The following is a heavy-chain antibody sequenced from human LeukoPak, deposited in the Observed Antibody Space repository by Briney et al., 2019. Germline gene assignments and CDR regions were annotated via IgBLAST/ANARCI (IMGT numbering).Heavy chain of an antibody. CDR2: IYTSGST. J-gene: IGHJ6*03. D-gene: IGHD6-6*01. CDR3: ARGAARLGHYYMDV. CDR1: GGSISSGSYY. Sequence: SETLSLTCTVSGGSISSGSYYWSWIRQPAGKGLEWIGRIYTSGSTNYNPSLKSRVTMSVDTSKNQFSLKLSSVTAADTAVYYCARGAARLGHYYMDVWGKGTTVTVSS. V-gene: IGHV4-61*02.